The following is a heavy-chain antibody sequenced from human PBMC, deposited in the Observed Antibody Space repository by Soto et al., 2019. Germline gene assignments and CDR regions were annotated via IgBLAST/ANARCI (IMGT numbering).Heavy chain of an antibody. Sequence: SGWSLRLSCAASGFTFINNVLSWVRQAPGKGLDWVSGITGSGRDTYYADSVKGRFTISRDNSKNMVFLQMNSLRAEGTALYYCAKNGLDNSPSAIDSWGPGTLVTVSS. J-gene: IGHJ4*02. D-gene: IGHD2-8*01. CDR1: GFTFINNV. CDR3: AKNGLDNSPSAIDS. CDR2: ITGSGRDT. V-gene: IGHV3-23*01.